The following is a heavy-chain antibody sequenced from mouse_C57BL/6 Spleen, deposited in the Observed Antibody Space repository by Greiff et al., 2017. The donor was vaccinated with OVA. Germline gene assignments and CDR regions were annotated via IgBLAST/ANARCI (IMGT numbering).Heavy chain of an antibody. V-gene: IGHV1-72*01. D-gene: IGHD3-2*02. CDR2: IDPNSGGT. J-gene: IGHJ4*01. CDR1: GYTFTSYW. CDR3: AREGGSSGYFYAMDY. Sequence: QVQLQQPGAELVKPGASVKLSCKASGYTFTSYWMHWVKQRPGRGLEWIGRIDPNSGGTKYNEKFKSKATLTVDKPSSPAYMQLSSLTSEDSAVDYCAREGGSSGYFYAMDYWGQGTSVTVSS.